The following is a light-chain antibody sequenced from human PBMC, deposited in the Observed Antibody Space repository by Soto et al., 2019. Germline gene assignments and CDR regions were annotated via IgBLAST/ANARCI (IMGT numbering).Light chain of an antibody. CDR1: QSVSSN. CDR2: ATS. J-gene: IGKJ4*01. V-gene: IGKV3-15*01. CDR3: QHYNNWPLT. Sequence: EIVFTQSPATLSVSPGERASLSCRASQSVSSNLAWYQQKPGQTPRLLIYATSTRATGIPARFSGSGSGTEFTLTISSLQSEDFAVYYCQHYNNWPLTFGGGTKVDIK.